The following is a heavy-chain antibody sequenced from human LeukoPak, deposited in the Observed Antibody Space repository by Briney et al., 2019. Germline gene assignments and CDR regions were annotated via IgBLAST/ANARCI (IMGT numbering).Heavy chain of an antibody. J-gene: IGHJ3*01. CDR1: GFTVGSKY. D-gene: IGHD3-9*01. CDR2: LRQDGGQQ. CDR3: ARDLDVVVDWHHDAFDV. Sequence: QPGGSLRLSCAASGFTVGSKYMNWVRQAPGKGLEWVANLRQDGGQQSYVESVKGRFTISRDNAKNSLYLQMDSLRPEDTAVYYCARDLDVVVDWHHDAFDVWGQGTMVTVSS. V-gene: IGHV3-7*01.